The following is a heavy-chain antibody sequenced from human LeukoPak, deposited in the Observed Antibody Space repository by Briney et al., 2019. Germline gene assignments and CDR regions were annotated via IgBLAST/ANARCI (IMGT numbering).Heavy chain of an antibody. CDR2: INPNSGGT. Sequence: ASVKVSCKASGYTFTGYYMHWVRQAPGQGLEWMGWINPNSGGTNYAQKFQGWVTMTRDTSISTAYMELSRLRSDDTAVYYCARDRFGTTDAFDIWGQGTMVTVPS. D-gene: IGHD3-10*01. J-gene: IGHJ3*02. CDR3: ARDRFGTTDAFDI. CDR1: GYTFTGYY. V-gene: IGHV1-2*04.